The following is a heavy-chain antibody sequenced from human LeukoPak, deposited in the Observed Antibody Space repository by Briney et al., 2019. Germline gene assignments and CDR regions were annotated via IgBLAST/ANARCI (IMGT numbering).Heavy chain of an antibody. J-gene: IGHJ4*02. Sequence: GGSLRLSCAASGFTFSSYSMNWVRQAPGKGLEWVSSITSSSGSIYYADSVKGRFTISRDNAKNSLYLQMNSLRAEDTAVYYCASSQGPGSGSHYFDYWGQGTLVTVSS. CDR2: ITSSSGSI. CDR3: ASSQGPGSGSHYFDY. CDR1: GFTFSSYS. D-gene: IGHD3-10*01. V-gene: IGHV3-21*01.